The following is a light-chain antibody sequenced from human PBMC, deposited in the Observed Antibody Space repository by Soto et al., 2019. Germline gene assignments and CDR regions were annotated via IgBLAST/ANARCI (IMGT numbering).Light chain of an antibody. CDR2: EVS. CDR1: SSDVGGYDY. Sequence: QSALTQPASVSVSPGQSITMSCTGTSSDVGGYDYVSWYQQHPGEVPKLIIFEVSSRPAWISNRFSASKYGNTASLTISGLQAEDETAYYWSSYTTSTAYVF. CDR3: SSYTTSTAYV. J-gene: IGLJ1*01. V-gene: IGLV2-14*01.